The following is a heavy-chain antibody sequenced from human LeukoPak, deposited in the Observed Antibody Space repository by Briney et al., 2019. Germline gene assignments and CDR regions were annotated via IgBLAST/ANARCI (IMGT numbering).Heavy chain of an antibody. J-gene: IGHJ4*02. Sequence: SETLSFTCTVSGGSISSYYWSRIRQPPGKGLEWIGYIYYSGSTNYNPSLKSRVTISVDTSKNHFSLKLSSVTAADTAVYYCARDARYDSSGYYSGFDYWGQGTLVTVSS. CDR2: IYYSGST. CDR1: GGSISSYY. CDR3: ARDARYDSSGYYSGFDY. V-gene: IGHV4-59*01. D-gene: IGHD3-22*01.